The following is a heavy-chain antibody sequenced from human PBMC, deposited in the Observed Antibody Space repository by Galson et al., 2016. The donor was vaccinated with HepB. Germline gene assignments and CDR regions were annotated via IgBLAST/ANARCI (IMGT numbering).Heavy chain of an antibody. D-gene: IGHD3-10*01. CDR3: ASDLRYYGSGTYFYYYDY. V-gene: IGHV3-74*01. J-gene: IGHJ4*02. CDR2: INGDGSSI. Sequence: SLRLSCAASGFTFSSYWMHWVRQAPGKGLVWVSRINGDGSSIDYADSVKGRFIISRDNAKNTLYLQMNSLRAEDTAGYFCASDLRYYGSGTYFYYYDYWGQGTLVTVSS. CDR1: GFTFSSYW.